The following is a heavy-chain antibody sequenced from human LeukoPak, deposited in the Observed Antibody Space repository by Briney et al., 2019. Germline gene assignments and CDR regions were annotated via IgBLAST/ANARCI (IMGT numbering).Heavy chain of an antibody. CDR2: LHYDGSNE. D-gene: IGHD5-12*01. CDR1: GFTFSSYG. CDR3: AKIAVATYFDH. Sequence: GGSLRLSCAASGFTFSSYGMHWVRQAPGKGLEWVAFLHYDGSNEYYANSVKGRFTISRDNSKNTLYLQMNSLRAEGTAVYYCAKIAVATYFDHWGQRTLVTVSS. V-gene: IGHV3-30*02. J-gene: IGHJ4*02.